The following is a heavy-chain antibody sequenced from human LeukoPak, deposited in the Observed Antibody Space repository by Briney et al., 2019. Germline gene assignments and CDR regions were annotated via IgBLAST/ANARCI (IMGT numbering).Heavy chain of an antibody. Sequence: GESLKISCKGSGYGFTSYWIVWVRQMSGKGLEWIGVIYPGDSDTRYSPSFQGQVTISADKSISTAYLQWSSLKASDTAMYYCAIRRGHSYESFDSWGQGTLVTVSS. D-gene: IGHD5-18*01. CDR2: IYPGDSDT. J-gene: IGHJ4*02. V-gene: IGHV5-51*01. CDR3: AIRRGHSYESFDS. CDR1: GYGFTSYW.